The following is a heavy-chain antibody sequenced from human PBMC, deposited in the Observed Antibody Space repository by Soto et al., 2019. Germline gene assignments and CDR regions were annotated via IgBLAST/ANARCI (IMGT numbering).Heavy chain of an antibody. CDR1: GFTFSSYS. V-gene: IGHV3-21*01. CDR3: ARDHFIAVCGGDCYPLIPRFIDYYYGMDV. D-gene: IGHD2-21*02. CDR2: ISSSSSYI. J-gene: IGHJ6*02. Sequence: EVQLVESGGGLVKPGGSLRLSCAASGFTFSSYSMNWVRQAPGKGLEWVSSISSSSSYIYYADSVKGRFTISRDNAKNSLYLQMNSLRAEDTAVYYCARDHFIAVCGGDCYPLIPRFIDYYYGMDVWGQGTTVTVSS.